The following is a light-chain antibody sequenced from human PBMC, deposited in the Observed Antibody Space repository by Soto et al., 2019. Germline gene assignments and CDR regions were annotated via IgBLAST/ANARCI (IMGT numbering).Light chain of an antibody. CDR3: QQYNSYSRT. J-gene: IGKJ1*01. CDR1: QSISSW. Sequence: DIRMTQSPSTLSASVGDRVTITCRASQSISSWLAWYQQKPGKAPKLLVYDASSLESGVPSRFSGSGSGTEFTLTISSRQPDDFATYYCQQYNSYSRTFGQGTKVDIK. V-gene: IGKV1-5*01. CDR2: DAS.